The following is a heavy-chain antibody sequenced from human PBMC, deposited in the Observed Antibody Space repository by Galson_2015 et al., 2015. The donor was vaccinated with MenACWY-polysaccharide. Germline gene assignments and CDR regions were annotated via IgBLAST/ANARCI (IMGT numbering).Heavy chain of an antibody. D-gene: IGHD1-26*01. V-gene: IGHV4-38-2*01. J-gene: IGHJ4*02. CDR1: DYSLRSGYF. CDR2: IFHSGTT. CDR3: ARVEKYSGSFYILY. Sequence: ETLSLTCAVSDYSLRSGYFWGWIRQPPGKGLEWIASIFHSGTTYYNPSLKSRVTISVDTPKNQFSLKLSSVTAADTAVYYCARVEKYSGSFYILYWGQGTLVTVSS.